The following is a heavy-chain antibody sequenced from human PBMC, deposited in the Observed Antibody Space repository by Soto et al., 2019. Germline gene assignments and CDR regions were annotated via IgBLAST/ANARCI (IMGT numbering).Heavy chain of an antibody. V-gene: IGHV5-51*01. CDR3: ATGYCISTSCYRDYYYGMDV. CDR1: GYSFTSYW. Sequence: GESLKISCKGSGYSFTSYWIGWVRQMPGKGLEWMGIIYPGDSDTRYSPSFQGQVTISADKSISTAYLQWSSLKASDTAMYYCATGYCISTSCYRDYYYGMDVWGQGTTVTVSS. J-gene: IGHJ6*02. D-gene: IGHD2-2*02. CDR2: IYPGDSDT.